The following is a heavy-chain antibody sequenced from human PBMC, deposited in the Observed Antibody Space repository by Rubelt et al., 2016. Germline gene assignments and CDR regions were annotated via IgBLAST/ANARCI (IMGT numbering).Heavy chain of an antibody. D-gene: IGHD2-8*01. V-gene: IGHV3-11*01. CDR2: ISSSGSTI. Sequence: ESGGGLVKPGGSLRLSCAASGFTFSDYYMSWIRQAPGKGLEWVSYISSSGSTIYYADSVKGRFTISRDNAKNSLYLQMNSLRAEDTAVYYCAREGCTNGVCYTSYYYYGMDVWGQGTTVTVSS. CDR1: GFTFSDYY. J-gene: IGHJ6*02. CDR3: AREGCTNGVCYTSYYYYGMDV.